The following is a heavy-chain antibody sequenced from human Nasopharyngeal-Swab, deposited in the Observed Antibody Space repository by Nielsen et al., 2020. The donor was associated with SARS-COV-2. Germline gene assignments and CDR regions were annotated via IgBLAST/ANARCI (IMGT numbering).Heavy chain of an antibody. CDR2: IYYSGSS. CDR3: ARDTVHYGMDV. Sequence: SETLSLTCTVSGGSVSSESYYWTWVRQSPGKELDWIGYIYYSGSSSYNPSLKSRVAISVDMSKNQFSLKLTSVTAADTAVYYCARDTVHYGMDVWGQGTTVTISS. V-gene: IGHV4-61*01. CDR1: GGSVSSESYY. D-gene: IGHD4-11*01. J-gene: IGHJ6*02.